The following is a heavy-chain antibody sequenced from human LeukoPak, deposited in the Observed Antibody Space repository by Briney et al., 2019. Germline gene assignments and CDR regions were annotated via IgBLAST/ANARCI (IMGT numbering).Heavy chain of an antibody. CDR3: ARDEGRYYYGSGSYYLSASPKLDP. Sequence: GASVKVSCKASGYTFTSYGLSWVRQAPGQGLEWMGWISTYNGNTNYAQKLQGRLTMTTDTSTSTAYMELRSLRSDDTAVYYCARDEGRYYYGSGSYYLSASPKLDPWGQGTLVTVSS. CDR2: ISTYNGNT. D-gene: IGHD3-10*01. CDR1: GYTFTSYG. V-gene: IGHV1-18*01. J-gene: IGHJ5*02.